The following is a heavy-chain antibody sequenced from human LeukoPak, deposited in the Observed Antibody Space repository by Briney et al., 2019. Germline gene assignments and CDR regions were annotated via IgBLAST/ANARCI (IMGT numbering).Heavy chain of an antibody. CDR3: ARGGDYGDYVRFDP. Sequence: GGSLRLSCAASGFTFSSYIMNWVRQAPGKGLEWVSYISSSSSTIYYADSVKGRFTLSRDNAKNSLYLQMNSLRAEDTAVYYCARGGDYGDYVRFDPWGQGTLVTVSS. D-gene: IGHD4-17*01. J-gene: IGHJ5*02. V-gene: IGHV3-48*04. CDR2: ISSSSSTI. CDR1: GFTFSSYI.